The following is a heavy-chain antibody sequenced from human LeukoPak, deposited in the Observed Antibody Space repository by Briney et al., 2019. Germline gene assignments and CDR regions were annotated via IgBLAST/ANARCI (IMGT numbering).Heavy chain of an antibody. CDR3: ARDLGRYYDSSGYYYVMVHAFDI. CDR1: GGSISSSSYY. D-gene: IGHD3-22*01. V-gene: IGHV4-39*07. J-gene: IGHJ3*02. CDR2: IYYSGST. Sequence: PSETLSLTCTVSGGSISSSSYYWGWIRQPPGNGLEWIGSIYYSGSTYYNPSLKSRVTISVDTSKNQFSLKLSSVTAADTAVYYCARDLGRYYDSSGYYYVMVHAFDIWGQGTMVTVSS.